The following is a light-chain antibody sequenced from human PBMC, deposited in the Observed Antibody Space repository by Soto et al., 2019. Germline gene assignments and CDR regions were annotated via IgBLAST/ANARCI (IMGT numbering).Light chain of an antibody. J-gene: IGKJ4*01. CDR3: QQYSTYFLT. Sequence: DIQMTQSPSTLSASVGDRVTITCRASQSISSWLAWYQQKPGKAPNLLIYKASSLESGVPSRFSGSGSGTEFTLTISSLQPDDVATYYCQQYSTYFLTFGGGTKVEIK. CDR2: KAS. V-gene: IGKV1-5*03. CDR1: QSISSW.